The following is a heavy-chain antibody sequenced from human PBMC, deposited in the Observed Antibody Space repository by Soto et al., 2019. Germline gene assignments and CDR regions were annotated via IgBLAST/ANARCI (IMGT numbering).Heavy chain of an antibody. CDR1: GGTFSSYA. CDR3: ARDNYDFWSGYSGCFDY. Sequence: SVKVSCKASGGTFSSYAISWVRQAPGQGLEWMGGIIPIFGTANYAQKFQGRVTITADESTSTAYMELSSLRSEDTAVYYCARDNYDFWSGYSGCFDYCGQGTLVTVSS. CDR2: IIPIFGTA. V-gene: IGHV1-69*13. D-gene: IGHD3-3*01. J-gene: IGHJ4*02.